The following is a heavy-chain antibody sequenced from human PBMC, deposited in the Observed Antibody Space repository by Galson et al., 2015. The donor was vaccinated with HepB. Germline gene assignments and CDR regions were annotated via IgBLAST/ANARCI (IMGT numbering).Heavy chain of an antibody. Sequence: SLRLSCAASGLSVSENYMTWVRQGPGKGLEYISVIYSGGSTYYADSVKGRFTISRDIPKNTLHLQMNSLRSEDTAVYYCARDGSGIATRGFYYFGMDVWGQGTTVIV. J-gene: IGHJ6*02. CDR2: IYSGGST. V-gene: IGHV3-66*02. CDR1: GLSVSENY. CDR3: ARDGSGIATRGFYYFGMDV. D-gene: IGHD6-6*01.